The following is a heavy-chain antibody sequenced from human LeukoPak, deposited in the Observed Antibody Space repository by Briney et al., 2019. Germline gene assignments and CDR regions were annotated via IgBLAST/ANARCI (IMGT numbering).Heavy chain of an antibody. CDR3: AKDPDIVVVPAAIH. V-gene: IGHV3-23*01. Sequence: GGSLRLSCAASGFTFNTYWMTWVRQAPGKGLEWVSAISGSGGSTYYADSVKGRFTISRDNSKNTLYLQMNSLRAEDTAVYYCAKDPDIVVVPAAIHWGQGTLVTVSS. J-gene: IGHJ4*02. CDR1: GFTFNTYW. D-gene: IGHD2-2*02. CDR2: ISGSGGST.